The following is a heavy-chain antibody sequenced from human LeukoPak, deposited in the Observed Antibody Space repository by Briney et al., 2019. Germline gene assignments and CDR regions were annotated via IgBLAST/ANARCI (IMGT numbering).Heavy chain of an antibody. Sequence: SQTLSLTCTVSGLSISSGSYYWRWIRQPAGKGLEGIGRIYTSGSTNYNPSLKSRLTISVHTSKNQFSLKLSSVTAADTAVYYCARDHGSGWYGNYYYYMDVWGKGTTVTISS. D-gene: IGHD6-19*01. CDR3: ARDHGSGWYGNYYYYMDV. CDR2: IYTSGST. J-gene: IGHJ6*03. CDR1: GLSISSGSYY. V-gene: IGHV4-61*02.